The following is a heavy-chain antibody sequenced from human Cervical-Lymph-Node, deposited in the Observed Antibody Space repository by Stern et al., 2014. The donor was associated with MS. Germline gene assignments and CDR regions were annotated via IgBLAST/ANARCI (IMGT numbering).Heavy chain of an antibody. CDR2: ISWNSGSI. CDR1: GFTFDDYA. D-gene: IGHD6-19*01. CDR3: AKDIVQWRGPYYYYGMDV. J-gene: IGHJ6*02. Sequence: VQLVQSGGGLVQPGRSLRLSCAASGFTFDDYAMHWVRQAPGKGLEWVSGISWNSGSIGYADSVKGRFTISRDNAKNSLYLQMNSLRAEDTALYYCAKDIVQWRGPYYYYGMDVWGQGTTVTVSS. V-gene: IGHV3-9*01.